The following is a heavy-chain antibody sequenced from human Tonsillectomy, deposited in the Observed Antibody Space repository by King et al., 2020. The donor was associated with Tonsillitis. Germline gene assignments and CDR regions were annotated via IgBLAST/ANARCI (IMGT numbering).Heavy chain of an antibody. CDR3: ARGDIYSGYDSLDY. D-gene: IGHD5-12*01. CDR1: GYTFTGHY. CDR2: THPNGGGT. Sequence: VQLVESGAEVKKPGASVKVSCKASGYTFTGHYMHWVRQAPGQGLEWMGWTHPNGGGTKYAQKFQGRVTMTRDTSISTAHMELSRLRSDDTAVYYCARGDIYSGYDSLDYWGQGTLVTVSS. J-gene: IGHJ4*02. V-gene: IGHV1-2*02.